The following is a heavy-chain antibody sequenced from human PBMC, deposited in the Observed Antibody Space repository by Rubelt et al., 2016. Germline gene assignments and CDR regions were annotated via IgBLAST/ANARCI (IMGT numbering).Heavy chain of an antibody. D-gene: IGHD2/OR15-2a*01. Sequence: GEGLEWVSSISSGSTYIYHADSVKGRFTISRDNAKNSLYLQMNSLRVEDTAVYYCARDSGGVIIPSGCYGMDVWGQGTTVTVSS. V-gene: IGHV3-21*01. J-gene: IGHJ6*02. CDR3: ARDSGGVIIPSGCYGMDV. CDR2: ISSGSTYI.